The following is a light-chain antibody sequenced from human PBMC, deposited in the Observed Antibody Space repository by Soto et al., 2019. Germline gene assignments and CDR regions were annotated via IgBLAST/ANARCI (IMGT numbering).Light chain of an antibody. Sequence: QLVLTQPPSVSGAPGQRVTISCTGSSSNIGAGYDVHWYQQLPGTAPKLLMYGNSNRPSGVPDRFSGSKSGTSASLAITGLQAEDEADYYCQSYDRSLSGIYVFGTGTKVTVL. J-gene: IGLJ1*01. CDR2: GNS. CDR3: QSYDRSLSGIYV. CDR1: SSNIGAGYD. V-gene: IGLV1-40*01.